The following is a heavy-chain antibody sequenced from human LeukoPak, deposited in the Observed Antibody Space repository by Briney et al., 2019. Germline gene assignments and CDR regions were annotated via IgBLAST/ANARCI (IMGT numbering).Heavy chain of an antibody. CDR1: GGSFSGYY. D-gene: IGHD3-9*01. Sequence: SETLSLTCAVYGGSFSGYYWSWIRQPPGKGLEWIGEIYHSGTNYNPSLKSRVTISVDTSKNQFSLKLSSVTAADTAVYYCARRNYDILTGYYNSRNNWFDPWGQGTLVTVSS. J-gene: IGHJ5*02. V-gene: IGHV4-34*01. CDR2: IYHSGT. CDR3: ARRNYDILTGYYNSRNNWFDP.